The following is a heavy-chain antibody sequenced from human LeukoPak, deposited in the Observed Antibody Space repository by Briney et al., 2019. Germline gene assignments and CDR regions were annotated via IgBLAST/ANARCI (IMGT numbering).Heavy chain of an antibody. D-gene: IGHD3-9*01. J-gene: IGHJ4*02. V-gene: IGHV1-8*01. CDR2: MNATSGKT. CDR1: GYTFTSYD. Sequence: GASVKLSCKASGYTFTSYDINWVRQAPGHGLDWMGWMNATSGKTGQAQKFQGRITMTRDTSISTAYMELSSLRPEDTAVYYCAKYKSGDYFDAGKRYYFDQWGQGTPVTVSS. CDR3: AKYKSGDYFDAGKRYYFDQ.